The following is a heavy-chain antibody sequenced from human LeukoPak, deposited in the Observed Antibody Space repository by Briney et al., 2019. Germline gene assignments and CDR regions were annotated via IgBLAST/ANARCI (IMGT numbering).Heavy chain of an antibody. CDR1: GGSFSGYY. J-gene: IGHJ6*03. CDR3: ARGLFDFWSGYYPNYYYYYYMDV. V-gene: IGHV4-34*01. Sequence: SETLSLTCAVYGGSFSGYYWSWLRQPPGKGLEWIGEINHSGSTNYNPSLKSRVTISVDTSKNQFSLKLSSVTAADTAVYYCARGLFDFWSGYYPNYYYYYYMDVWGKGTTVTVSS. CDR2: INHSGST. D-gene: IGHD3-3*01.